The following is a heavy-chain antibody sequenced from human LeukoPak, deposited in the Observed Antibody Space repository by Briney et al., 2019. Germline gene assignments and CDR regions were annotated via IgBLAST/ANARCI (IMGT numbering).Heavy chain of an antibody. V-gene: IGHV3-21*01. CDR1: GFTFSSYS. CDR2: ISSSSSYI. D-gene: IGHD6-19*01. Sequence: GGSLRLSCAASGFTFSSYSMNWVRQAPGKGLEWVSSISSSSSYIYYADSVKGRFTISGDNAKNSLYLQMNSLRAEDTAVYYCARGGGYSSGWSDYWGQGTLVTVSS. J-gene: IGHJ4*02. CDR3: ARGGGYSSGWSDY.